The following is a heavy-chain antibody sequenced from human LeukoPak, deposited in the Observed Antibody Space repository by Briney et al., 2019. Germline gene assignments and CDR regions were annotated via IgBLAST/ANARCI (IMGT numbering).Heavy chain of an antibody. J-gene: IGHJ4*02. D-gene: IGHD2-2*01. Sequence: GGSLRLSCAASGFTFTSYWMSWVRQAPGKGLEWAANIKQDGSEKYYVDSVKGRFTISRDNAKNSLYLQMNSLRAEDTAVYYCATSRSFDYWGQGILVTVSS. CDR2: IKQDGSEK. CDR3: ATSRSFDY. CDR1: GFTFTSYW. V-gene: IGHV3-7*01.